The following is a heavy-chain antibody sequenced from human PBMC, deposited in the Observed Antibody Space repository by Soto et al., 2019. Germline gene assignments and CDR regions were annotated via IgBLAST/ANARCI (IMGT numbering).Heavy chain of an antibody. J-gene: IGHJ6*02. CDR1: GFTFSSYA. Sequence: PGGSLRLSCAASGFTFSSYAMHWVRQAPGKGLEWVAVISYDGSNKYYADSVKGRFTISRDNSKNTLYLQMNSLRAEDTAVYYCARERRDPYGMDVWRQGTTDTVSS. CDR2: ISYDGSNK. CDR3: ARERRDPYGMDV. V-gene: IGHV3-30-3*01.